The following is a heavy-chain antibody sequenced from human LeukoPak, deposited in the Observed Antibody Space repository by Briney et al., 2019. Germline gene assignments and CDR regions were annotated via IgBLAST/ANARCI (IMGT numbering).Heavy chain of an antibody. CDR2: ISYDGSNK. CDR1: GFTFSSYG. Sequence: GRSLRLSCAASGFTFSSYGMHWVRQAPGKGLEWVAVISYDGSNKYYADSVKGRFTISRDNSKNTLYLQMNSLRAEDTAVYYCWTGVRAFGVSNGWYRGAPIDYWGQGTLVTVSS. CDR3: WTGVRAFGVSNGWYRGAPIDY. J-gene: IGHJ4*02. V-gene: IGHV3-30*03. D-gene: IGHD6-19*01.